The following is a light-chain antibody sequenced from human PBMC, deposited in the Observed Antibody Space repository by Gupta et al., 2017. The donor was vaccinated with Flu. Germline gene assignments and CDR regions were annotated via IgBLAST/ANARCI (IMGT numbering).Light chain of an antibody. Sequence: SSELTQDPAVSVALGQPVTLTCQGDSLRSYYASWYQQKPGQAPVLVIYGKNNRPSGIPDRFSGSSSGNTASLTITGAQAEDEADYYCNSRDSSGNNWVFGGGTKLTVL. V-gene: IGLV3-19*01. J-gene: IGLJ3*02. CDR2: GKN. CDR1: SLRSYY. CDR3: NSRDSSGNNWV.